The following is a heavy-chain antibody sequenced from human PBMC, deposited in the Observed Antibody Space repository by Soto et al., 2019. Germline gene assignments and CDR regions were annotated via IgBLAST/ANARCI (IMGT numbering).Heavy chain of an antibody. CDR1: GFTFSSFA. CDR2: ISGSGDST. CDR3: AKLPLYGSSSHPLDY. J-gene: IGHJ4*02. D-gene: IGHD6-6*01. Sequence: EVQLLESGGGLVQPGGSLRLSCAASGFTFSSFAMSWVRQAPGKGLEWVSAISGSGDSTNYADSVKGRFTISRDNPKNTMYMQMNSLRAEVTAVYYCAKLPLYGSSSHPLDYWGQGTLVTVSS. V-gene: IGHV3-23*01.